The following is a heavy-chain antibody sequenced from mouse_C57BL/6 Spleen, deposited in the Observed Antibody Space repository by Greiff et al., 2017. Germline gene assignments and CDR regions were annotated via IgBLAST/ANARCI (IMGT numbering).Heavy chain of an antibody. CDR2: IDPSDSYT. Sequence: QVQLQQPGAELVMPGASVKLSCKASGYTFTSYWMHWVKQRPGQGLEWIGEIDPSDSYTNYNQKFKGKSTLTVEKSSSTAYMQLSSLTSEDSADYYCTRGIYYGNYYAMDYWGQGTSVTVSS. J-gene: IGHJ4*01. D-gene: IGHD2-1*01. CDR3: TRGIYYGNYYAMDY. CDR1: GYTFTSYW. V-gene: IGHV1-69*01.